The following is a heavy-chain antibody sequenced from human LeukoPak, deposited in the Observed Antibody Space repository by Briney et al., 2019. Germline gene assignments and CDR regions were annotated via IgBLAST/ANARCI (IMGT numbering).Heavy chain of an antibody. Sequence: GGSLRLSCAASGFTVSSNYMSWVRQGPGKGLECVSVISNDGDTYYADSVKGRFTISRDNAKNSLYLQMNSLRAEDTAVYYCATAPPSYYYYYMDVWGKGTTVTVSS. CDR1: GFTVSSNY. D-gene: IGHD3-16*01. J-gene: IGHJ6*03. V-gene: IGHV3-66*01. CDR2: ISNDGDT. CDR3: ATAPPSYYYYYMDV.